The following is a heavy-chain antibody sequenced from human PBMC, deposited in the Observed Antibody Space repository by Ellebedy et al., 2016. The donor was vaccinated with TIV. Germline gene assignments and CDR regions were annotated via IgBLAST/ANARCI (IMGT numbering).Heavy chain of an antibody. J-gene: IGHJ5*02. CDR2: ISAYNGDT. Sequence: ASVKVSCKASGYTFTSYGISWVRQAPGQGLEWMGWISAYNGDTSYAQKFQGRLTMTTDTFTSTAYMELRSLISDDTAVYYCARGFYERFDPWGQGTLVTVSS. CDR1: GYTFTSYG. V-gene: IGHV1-18*04. D-gene: IGHD2/OR15-2a*01. CDR3: ARGFYERFDP.